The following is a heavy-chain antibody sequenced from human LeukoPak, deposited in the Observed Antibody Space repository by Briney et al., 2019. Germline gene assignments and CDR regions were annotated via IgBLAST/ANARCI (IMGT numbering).Heavy chain of an antibody. Sequence: ASVKVSCKASGGTFSSYAISWVRQAPGQGLEWMGGIIPIFGTANYAQKFQGRVTITADESTSTAYMELSSLRSEDTAVYYCARGITGPGVAVIEGAFDSWGQGTLITVSS. D-gene: IGHD2-21*01. CDR1: GGTFSSYA. CDR2: IIPIFGTA. J-gene: IGHJ4*02. V-gene: IGHV1-69*13. CDR3: ARGITGPGVAVIEGAFDS.